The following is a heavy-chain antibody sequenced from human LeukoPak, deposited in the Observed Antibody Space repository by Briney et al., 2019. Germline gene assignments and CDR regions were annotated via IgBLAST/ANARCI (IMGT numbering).Heavy chain of an antibody. D-gene: IGHD1-26*01. CDR3: ARAGELGATSDYYYGMDV. CDR2: IYYSGST. V-gene: IGHV4-59*01. J-gene: IGHJ6*02. Sequence: PSETLSLTCTVSGRSISSYYWSWIRQPPGKGLEWNGYIYYSGSTNYNPSLKSRVTISVDTSKNQFSLKLSSVTAADTAVYYCARAGELGATSDYYYGMDVWGQGTTVTVSS. CDR1: GRSISSYY.